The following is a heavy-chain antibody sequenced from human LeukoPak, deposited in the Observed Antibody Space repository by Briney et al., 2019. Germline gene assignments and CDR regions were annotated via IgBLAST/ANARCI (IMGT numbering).Heavy chain of an antibody. D-gene: IGHD1-20*01. J-gene: IGHJ4*02. CDR1: GGSISSSSYY. CDR2: IYYSRST. CDR3: ARVDPYNWNDPSLYYFDY. V-gene: IGHV4-39*07. Sequence: SETLSLTCTVSGGSISSSSYYWGWIRQPPGKGLEWIGSIYYSRSTYYNPSLKSRVTISVDTSKNQFSLRLSSVTAADTAVYYCARVDPYNWNDPSLYYFDYWGQGTLVIVSS.